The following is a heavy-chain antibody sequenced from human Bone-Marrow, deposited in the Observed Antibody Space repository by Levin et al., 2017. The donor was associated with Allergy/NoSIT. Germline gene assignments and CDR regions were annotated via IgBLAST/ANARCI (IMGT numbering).Heavy chain of an antibody. CDR2: ISSSSSYT. CDR1: GFTFSDYY. Sequence: GGSLRLSCAASGFTFSDYYMSWIRQAPGKGMEWVSYISSSSSYTNYADSVKGRFTISRDNAKNSLYLQMNSLRAEDTAVYYCAREGSYDILTGYYVYWGQGTLVTVSS. J-gene: IGHJ4*02. CDR3: AREGSYDILTGYYVY. D-gene: IGHD3-9*01. V-gene: IGHV3-11*05.